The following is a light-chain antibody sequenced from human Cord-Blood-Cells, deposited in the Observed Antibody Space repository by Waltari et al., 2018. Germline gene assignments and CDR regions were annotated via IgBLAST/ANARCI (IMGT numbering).Light chain of an antibody. V-gene: IGLV2-14*01. Sequence: QSALTQPASVSGSPGQSITISCTGTSSDVGGYNYVSWYQQHPGKAHKLMIYDVSKRPSGVSNRFSGSQSGNTASLTISGLQAEDEANYYCSSYTSSSTLVFDGGTKLTVL. CDR2: DVS. CDR3: SSYTSSSTLV. CDR1: SSDVGGYNY. J-gene: IGLJ2*01.